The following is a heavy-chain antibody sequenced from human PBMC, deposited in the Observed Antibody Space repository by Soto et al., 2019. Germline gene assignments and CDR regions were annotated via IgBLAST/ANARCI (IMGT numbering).Heavy chain of an antibody. CDR2: IRSKAYGGTT. J-gene: IGHJ4*02. CDR1: GFTFGDYA. V-gene: IGHV3-49*04. D-gene: IGHD1-26*01. Sequence: RRLSCTASGFTFGDYAMSWVRQAPGKGLEWVGFIRSKAYGGTTEYAATVKGRFTISRDDFKSIAYLQMNILKTEDTAVYYCTRDKIASWGQGTLVTVTS. CDR3: TRDKIAS.